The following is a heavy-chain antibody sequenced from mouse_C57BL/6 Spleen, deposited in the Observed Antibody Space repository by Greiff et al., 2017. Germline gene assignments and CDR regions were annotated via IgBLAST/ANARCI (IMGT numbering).Heavy chain of an antibody. CDR3: ARDYDYDVGFDY. CDR1: GYSFTGYY. V-gene: IGHV1-42*01. Sequence: VQLQQSGPELVKPGASVKISCKASGYSFTGYYMNWVKQSPEKSLEWIGEINPSTGGTTYNQKFKAKATLTVDKSSSTAYMQLKSLTSEDSAVYYCARDYDYDVGFDYWGQGTTLTVSS. D-gene: IGHD2-4*01. J-gene: IGHJ2*01. CDR2: INPSTGGT.